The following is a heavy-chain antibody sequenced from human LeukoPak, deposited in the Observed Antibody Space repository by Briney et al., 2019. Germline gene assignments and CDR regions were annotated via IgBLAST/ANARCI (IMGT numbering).Heavy chain of an antibody. J-gene: IGHJ4*02. D-gene: IGHD3-22*01. CDR1: GGSFSGYY. Sequence: SETLSLTCAVYGGSFSGYYWSWIRQPPGKGLEWIGEINHSGSTNYNPSLKSRVTISVDTSKNQFSLKLSSVTAADTAVYYCARAENYYDSSGYYGYWGQGTLVTVSS. CDR2: INHSGST. V-gene: IGHV4-34*01. CDR3: ARAENYYDSSGYYGY.